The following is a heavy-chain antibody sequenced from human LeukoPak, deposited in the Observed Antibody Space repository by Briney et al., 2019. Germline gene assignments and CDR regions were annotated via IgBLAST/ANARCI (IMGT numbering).Heavy chain of an antibody. CDR3: AKDRYYGSPICWFDP. Sequence: GGSLRLSCAASGFTFSSYGMSWVRQAPGKGLEWVSAISGSGGSTYYADSVKGRFTISRDNSKNTLYLQMNSLRAEDTAVYYCAKDRYYGSPICWFDPWGQGTLVTVSS. CDR1: GFTFSSYG. J-gene: IGHJ5*02. V-gene: IGHV3-23*01. CDR2: ISGSGGST. D-gene: IGHD3-10*01.